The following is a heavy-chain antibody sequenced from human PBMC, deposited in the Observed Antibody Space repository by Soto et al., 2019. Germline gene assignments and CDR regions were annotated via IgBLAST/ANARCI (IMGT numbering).Heavy chain of an antibody. Sequence: EVQLLESGGGLVQPGGSLRLSCAASGFTFSSFVMRWVRQAPGKGLEWVSSIRDDGTGTYYADSVKGRFTISRDNSKNMLYLQMTSLRAEDTAVYYCAKGGLSVNYYFDYWGHGTLVTVSS. J-gene: IGHJ4*01. V-gene: IGHV3-23*01. CDR3: AKGGLSVNYYFDY. CDR1: GFTFSSFV. D-gene: IGHD1-7*01. CDR2: IRDDGTGT.